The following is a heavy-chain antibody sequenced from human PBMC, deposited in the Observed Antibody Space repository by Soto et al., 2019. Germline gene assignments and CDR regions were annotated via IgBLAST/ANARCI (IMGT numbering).Heavy chain of an antibody. D-gene: IGHD3-3*01. CDR1: GYTFTGYY. CDR2: INPNSGGT. Sequence: QVQLVQSGAEVKKPGASVKVSCKASGYTFTGYYMHWERQAPGQGLEWMGWINPNSGGTNYTQKFQGWVTMTRDTTSSTAYMDLSRLRSDDTAVDYCGRGPSQDFWSGYFDLDVWGQGTTVTVSS. J-gene: IGHJ6*02. CDR3: GRGPSQDFWSGYFDLDV. V-gene: IGHV1-2*04.